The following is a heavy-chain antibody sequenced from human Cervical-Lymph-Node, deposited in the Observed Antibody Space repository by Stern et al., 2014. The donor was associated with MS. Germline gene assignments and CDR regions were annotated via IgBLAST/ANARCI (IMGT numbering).Heavy chain of an antibody. CDR1: GGSISSGGYS. Sequence: VQLEESGSGLVKPSQTLSLTCAVSGGSISSGGYSWSWIRQPPGKGLEWIGYIYHSGSTYYNPSLKSRVTISVDRSKNQFPLKLSSVTAADTAVYYCARSSVTTPNAFDIWGQGTMVTVSS. CDR2: IYHSGST. J-gene: IGHJ3*02. CDR3: ARSSVTTPNAFDI. V-gene: IGHV4-30-2*01. D-gene: IGHD4-17*01.